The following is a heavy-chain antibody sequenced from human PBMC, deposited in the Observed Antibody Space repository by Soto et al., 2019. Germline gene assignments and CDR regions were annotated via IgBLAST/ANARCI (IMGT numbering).Heavy chain of an antibody. J-gene: IGHJ4*02. D-gene: IGHD3-22*01. CDR1: GFTFSDYY. V-gene: IGHV3-11*01. Sequence: QVQLVESGGGLVQTSGSLRIACVASGFTFSDYYMSWVRQAPGKGLEWVSYISSSGNTIYYADSVKGRFTISRDNAKNSVNLQMNRLRDEDTALYFCAKMSSENYYDPVFSWGQGTLVTVSS. CDR2: ISSSGNTI. CDR3: AKMSSENYYDPVFS.